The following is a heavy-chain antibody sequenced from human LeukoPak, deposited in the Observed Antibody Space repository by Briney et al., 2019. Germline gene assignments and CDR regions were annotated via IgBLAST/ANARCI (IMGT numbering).Heavy chain of an antibody. V-gene: IGHV3-23*01. CDR3: AKKGYYDSSGYRPFDY. D-gene: IGHD3-22*01. J-gene: IGHJ4*02. CDR2: ISGSGGST. Sequence: QPGGSLRLSCAASGFTFSSYAMSWVRQAPGKGLEWVSAISGSGGSTYYADSVKGRFTISRDNSKNTLYLQMNSLRAEDTAVYYCAKKGYYDSSGYRPFDYWGQGTLVTVSS. CDR1: GFTFSSYA.